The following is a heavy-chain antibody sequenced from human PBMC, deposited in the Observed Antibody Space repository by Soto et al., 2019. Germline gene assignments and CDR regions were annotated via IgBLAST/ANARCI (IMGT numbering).Heavy chain of an antibody. CDR1: GYPVTAYY. CDR3: ARGGGVGVAGSAAFDM. J-gene: IGHJ3*02. V-gene: IGHV1-2*02. CDR2: NNPATGAA. Sequence: QLHLVQSGAVVKKPGASVTVSCSASGYPVTAYYMHWVRQAPGRGLEWMGGNNPATGAAKYTQTFQGRVPMTRDTSTSTGFMELSGLTSEDPAGFYWARGGGVGVAGSAAFDMWGQGTLVTVSS. D-gene: IGHD3-3*01.